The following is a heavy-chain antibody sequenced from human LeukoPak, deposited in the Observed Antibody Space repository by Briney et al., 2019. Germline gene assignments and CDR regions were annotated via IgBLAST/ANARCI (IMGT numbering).Heavy chain of an antibody. CDR3: ARDLSGYFDY. CDR1: GFTFSSYP. J-gene: IGHJ4*02. V-gene: IGHV3-48*01. Sequence: GGSLRLSCAASGFTFSSYPLNWVRQAPGKGLEWVSYISSSSSTIYYTDSVNGRFTISRDNARNSLYLQMNNVRAEDTAVYYCARDLSGYFDYWGQGTLVTVSS. D-gene: IGHD3-22*01. CDR2: ISSSSSTI.